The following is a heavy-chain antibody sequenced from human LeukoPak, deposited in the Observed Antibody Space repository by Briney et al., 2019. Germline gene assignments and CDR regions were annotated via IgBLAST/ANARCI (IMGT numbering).Heavy chain of an antibody. J-gene: IGHJ4*02. CDR2: ISGSGGST. Sequence: GGSLRLSCAASGFTFSSYAMSWVRQAPGKGLEWVSAISGSGGSTYYADSVKGRFTISRDNSKNTLYLQMNSLRAEDTAVYYCAKDQGIAARPGTFGFDYWGQGTLVTVSS. D-gene: IGHD6-6*01. CDR3: AKDQGIAARPGTFGFDY. CDR1: GFTFSSYA. V-gene: IGHV3-23*01.